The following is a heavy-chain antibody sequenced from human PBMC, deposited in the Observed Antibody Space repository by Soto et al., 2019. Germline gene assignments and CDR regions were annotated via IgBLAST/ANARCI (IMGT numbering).Heavy chain of an antibody. CDR2: ISAYNGNT. CDR3: ARDRLNDYGDCDSQSYYYGMDV. V-gene: IGHV1-18*01. CDR1: GYTFTSYG. D-gene: IGHD4-17*01. Sequence: QVQLVQSGAEVKKPGASVKVSCKASGYTFTSYGISWVRQAPGQGLEWMGWISAYNGNTNYAQKLQGRVTMTTDTSTSTADRELRSLRSDDTAVYYCARDRLNDYGDCDSQSYYYGMDVWGQGTTVTVSS. J-gene: IGHJ6*02.